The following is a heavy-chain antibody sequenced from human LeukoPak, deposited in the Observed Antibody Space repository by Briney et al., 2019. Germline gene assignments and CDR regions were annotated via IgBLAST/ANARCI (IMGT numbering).Heavy chain of an antibody. V-gene: IGHV3-21*01. CDR1: GFTFSSYS. D-gene: IGHD6-13*01. CDR3: ARDMRSSTLDY. CDR2: ISSSSSYI. J-gene: IGHJ4*02. Sequence: GGSPRLSCAASGFTFSSYSMNWVRQAPGKGLEWVSSISSSSSYIYYADSVKGRFTISRDNAKNSLYLQMNSLRAEDTAVYYCARDMRSSTLDYWGQGTLVTVSS.